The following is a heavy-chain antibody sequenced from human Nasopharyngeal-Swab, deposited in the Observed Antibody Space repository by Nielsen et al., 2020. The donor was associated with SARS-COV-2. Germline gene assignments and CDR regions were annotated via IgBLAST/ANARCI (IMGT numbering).Heavy chain of an antibody. J-gene: IGHJ4*02. D-gene: IGHD2-2*01. Sequence: GGSLRLSRAASGFTFSSYGMHWVRQAPGKGLEWVAVIWYDGSKKYYADSVKGRFTISRDNSKNTLYLQMNSLRAEDTAVYYCARGVPAAAFDYWGQGTLVTVSS. CDR1: GFTFSSYG. CDR3: ARGVPAAAFDY. CDR2: IWYDGSKK. V-gene: IGHV3-33*01.